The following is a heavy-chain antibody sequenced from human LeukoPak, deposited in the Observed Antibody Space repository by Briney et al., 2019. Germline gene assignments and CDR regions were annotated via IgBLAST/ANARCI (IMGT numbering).Heavy chain of an antibody. CDR1: GFTFSTHS. CDR2: INSDGSST. CDR3: AKVLGGLWPGIDY. J-gene: IGHJ4*02. D-gene: IGHD2-15*01. Sequence: GGSLRLSCTASGFTFSTHSMHWVRQAPGKGPVWVSRINSDGSSTRYADSVTGRSTISRDNAKKKVYMQMQSLRAEDTAVYYCAKVLGGLWPGIDYWGKGTVVTVSS. V-gene: IGHV3-74*01.